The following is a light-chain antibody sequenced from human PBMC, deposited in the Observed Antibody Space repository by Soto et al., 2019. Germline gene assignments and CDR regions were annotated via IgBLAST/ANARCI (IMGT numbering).Light chain of an antibody. CDR1: QSVSSSY. V-gene: IGKV3-20*01. Sequence: EIVLTQSPGTLSLSPGERATLSCRASQSVSSSYLAWYQQRPGQAPRLLIYGASSRATGIPDRFSGSASGTDFTLTIGRLEPEDFAVYYCQHYDNSPLFGQGTRWISN. J-gene: IGKJ1*01. CDR3: QHYDNSPL. CDR2: GAS.